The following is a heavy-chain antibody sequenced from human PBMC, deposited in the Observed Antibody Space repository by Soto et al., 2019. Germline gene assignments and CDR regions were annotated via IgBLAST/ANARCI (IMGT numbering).Heavy chain of an antibody. CDR2: IYFSGSG. J-gene: IGHJ4*01. V-gene: IGHV4-59*01. CDR1: GGSISSYY. D-gene: IGHD2-15*01. CDR3: ARHIASQYCSGSGCYGPFDY. Sequence: LSLTCTVSGGSISSYYWSWIRQPPGRGLEYIGYIYFSGSGNYNPSLKSRLTISLDTSKNQFSLKLSSVTAADTAVYYCARHIASQYCSGSGCYGPFDYWGHGTLVTVSS.